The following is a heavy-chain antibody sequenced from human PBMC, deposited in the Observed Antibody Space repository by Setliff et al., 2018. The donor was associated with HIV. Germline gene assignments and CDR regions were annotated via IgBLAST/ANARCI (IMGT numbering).Heavy chain of an antibody. D-gene: IGHD6-19*01. Sequence: PSETLSLTCTVYGASISNSNSYWGWIRQPPGKRLEWLGSIYHTGSTYYNPSLKSRVTISVDTSKNQFSLKLSSVTAADTAVYYCARVAGTSYYYYMDVWGKGTTVTVSS. CDR3: ARVAGTSYYYYMDV. V-gene: IGHV4-39*07. J-gene: IGHJ6*03. CDR2: IYHTGST. CDR1: GASISNSNSY.